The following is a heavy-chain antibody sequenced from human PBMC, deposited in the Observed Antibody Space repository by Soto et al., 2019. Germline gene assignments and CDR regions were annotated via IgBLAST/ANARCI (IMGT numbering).Heavy chain of an antibody. CDR1: GGTFSSYA. CDR3: ARHAYCTHGVCRPTGMDV. CDR2: IIPIFGTA. V-gene: IGHV1-69*13. D-gene: IGHD2-8*01. J-gene: IGHJ6*02. Sequence: ASVKVSCKASGGTFSSYAISWVRQAPGQGLEWMGGIIPIFGTANYAQKFQGRVTITADESTSTAYMELSSLRSEDTAVYYCARHAYCTHGVCRPTGMDVWAQGTTVTVSS.